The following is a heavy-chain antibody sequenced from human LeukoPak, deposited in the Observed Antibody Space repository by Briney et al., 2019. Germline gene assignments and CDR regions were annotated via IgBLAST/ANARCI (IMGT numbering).Heavy chain of an antibody. CDR1: GFTFSSYG. Sequence: PGGSLRLXCAASGFTFSSYGMHWVRQAPGKGLEWVAFIRYDGSNKYYADSVKGRFTISRGNSKNTLYLQMNSLRAEDTAVYYCAKDMVYSSYYFDYWGQGTLVTVSS. D-gene: IGHD5-12*01. CDR2: IRYDGSNK. V-gene: IGHV3-30*02. CDR3: AKDMVYSSYYFDY. J-gene: IGHJ4*02.